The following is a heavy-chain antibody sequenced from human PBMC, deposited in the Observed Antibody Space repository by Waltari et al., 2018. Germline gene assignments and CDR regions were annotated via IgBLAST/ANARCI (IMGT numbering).Heavy chain of an antibody. CDR1: GGSFSGYY. D-gene: IGHD6-13*01. V-gene: IGHV4-34*01. J-gene: IGHJ6*02. Sequence: QVQLQQWGAGLLKPSETLSLTCAVYGGSFSGYYWSWIRQPPGKGLEWLGEINHSGSTNYNPSLKSRVTISVDTSKNQFSLKLSSVTAADTAVYYCASVPGLGSSSLWLPPPTDYYYGMDVWGQGTTVTVSS. CDR3: ASVPGLGSSSLWLPPPTDYYYGMDV. CDR2: INHSGST.